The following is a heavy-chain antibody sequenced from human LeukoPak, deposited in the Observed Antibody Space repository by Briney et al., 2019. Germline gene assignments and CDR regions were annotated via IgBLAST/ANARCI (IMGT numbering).Heavy chain of an antibody. V-gene: IGHV3-7*01. CDR2: MNEYGGDI. D-gene: IGHD2-8*01. Sequence: GGSLRLSCAASGFNFGGFSMSWVRQAPGKGLEWVTHMNEYGGDIFYVDSVKDRFTISRDNAKNLLYLQMNSLRAEDTAVYFXXXXXXCNSGRCNNFDYWGQGTLVTVSS. CDR1: GFNFGGFS. J-gene: IGHJ4*02. CDR3: XXXXXCNSGRCNNFDY.